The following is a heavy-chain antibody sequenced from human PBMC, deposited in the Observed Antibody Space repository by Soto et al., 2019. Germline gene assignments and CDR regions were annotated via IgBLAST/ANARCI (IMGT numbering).Heavy chain of an antibody. J-gene: IGHJ4*02. V-gene: IGHV4-61*08. D-gene: IGHD4-17*01. CDR1: GVSVSTDEFY. CDR3: ARRAHGGDY. Sequence: QVQLQESGPGLVKPSETLSLTCSVSGVSVSTDEFYWSWIRQPPGKKLEWIGYIYYTGSTNYNPSLRRRVTISVDTSKNQSYLNLNYVTAADTAVYYCARRAHGGDYWGQGTLVTVSS. CDR2: IYYTGST.